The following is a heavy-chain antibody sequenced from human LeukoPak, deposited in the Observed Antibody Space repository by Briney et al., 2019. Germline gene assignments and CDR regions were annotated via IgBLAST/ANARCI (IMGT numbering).Heavy chain of an antibody. D-gene: IGHD5-24*01. Sequence: GGSLRLSCAASGFTFSSYSMNWVRQAPGKGLEWVSYISSSGSTIYYADSVKGRFTISRDNAKNSLYLQMNSLRAEDTAVYYCARDPGDGYIDYWGQGTLVTVSS. CDR3: ARDPGDGYIDY. CDR1: GFTFSSYS. J-gene: IGHJ4*02. V-gene: IGHV3-48*04. CDR2: ISSSGSTI.